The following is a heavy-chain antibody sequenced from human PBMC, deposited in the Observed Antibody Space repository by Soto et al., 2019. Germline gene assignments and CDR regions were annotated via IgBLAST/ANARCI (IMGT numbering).Heavy chain of an antibody. J-gene: IGHJ6*03. CDR1: GGSFSGYY. CDR3: ARGRLWFGELYYYYMDV. Sequence: SETLSLTCAVYGGSFSGYYWSWIRQPPGKGLEWIGEINHSGSTNYNPSLKSRVTISVDTSKNQFSLKLSSVTAADTAVYYCARGRLWFGELYYYYMDVXGKGTTVTVSS. D-gene: IGHD3-10*01. V-gene: IGHV4-34*01. CDR2: INHSGST.